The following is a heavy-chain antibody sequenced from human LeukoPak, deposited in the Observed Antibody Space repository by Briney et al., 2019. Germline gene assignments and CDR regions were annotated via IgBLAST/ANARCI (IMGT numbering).Heavy chain of an antibody. CDR2: IHNSGSS. Sequence: SETLSLTCTVSGGSITNYYWSWIRQPPGKGLEWIGYIHNSGSSSYNPSLRSRATISMEKAKTQFSLKLTSVTPTDTAVYYCARVSSTVAPWFDPWGQGTLVTVPS. CDR3: ARVSSTVAPWFDP. CDR1: GGSITNYY. J-gene: IGHJ5*02. V-gene: IGHV4-59*01. D-gene: IGHD1-14*01.